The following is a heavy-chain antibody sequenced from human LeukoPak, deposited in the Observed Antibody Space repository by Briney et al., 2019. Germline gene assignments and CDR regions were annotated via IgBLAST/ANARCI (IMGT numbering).Heavy chain of an antibody. J-gene: IGHJ5*02. CDR3: ATSGYFQSYNWLDP. CDR1: RFTFSSYI. D-gene: IGHD3-3*01. CDR2: ISSSSSYI. V-gene: IGHV3-21*01. Sequence: GGSLRLSCAASRFTFSSYIMNWVRQAPGKGLEWVSSISSSSSYIYYADSVKGRFTTSRDNAKNSLYLQMNSLRAEDTAVYYCATSGYFQSYNWLDPWGQGTLVTVSS.